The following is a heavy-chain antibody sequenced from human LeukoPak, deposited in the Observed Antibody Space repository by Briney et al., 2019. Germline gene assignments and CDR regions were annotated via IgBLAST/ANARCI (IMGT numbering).Heavy chain of an antibody. V-gene: IGHV4-30-2*01. Sequence: PQTLSLTCAVSGGSISSGGYSWSWIRQPPGKGLEWIGYIYHSGSTYYNPSLKSRVTISVDRSKNQFSLKLSSVTAADTAVYYCAGELRFLEWAFAYWGQGTLVTVSS. CDR1: GGSISSGGYS. D-gene: IGHD3-3*01. CDR3: AGELRFLEWAFAY. J-gene: IGHJ4*02. CDR2: IYHSGST.